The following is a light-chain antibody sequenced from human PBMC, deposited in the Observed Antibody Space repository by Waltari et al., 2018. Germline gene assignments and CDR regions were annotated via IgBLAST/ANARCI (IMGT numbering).Light chain of an antibody. V-gene: IGLV1-47*01. CDR1: NSNIGNNY. CDR2: RDD. J-gene: IGLJ3*02. Sequence: QSVLTQPPSASGTPGQRVTISCSGSNSNIGNNYVSWYQQLPGTAPKLLIYRDDQLPSLFPDLFPGSKSGTSASLAISGLRSEDEADYYCAAWDGSLSGVFGAGTKLTVL. CDR3: AAWDGSLSGV.